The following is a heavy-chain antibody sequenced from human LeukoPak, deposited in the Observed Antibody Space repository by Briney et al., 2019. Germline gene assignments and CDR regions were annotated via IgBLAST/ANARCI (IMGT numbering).Heavy chain of an antibody. CDR1: GFTFDDYT. Sequence: PGGSLRLSCAASGFTFDDYTMHWVRQAPGKGLEWVSLISWDGGSTYYAGSVKGRFTISRDNSKNSLYLQMNSLRTEDTALYYCAKEAKADVGAAGPEGGVDYWGQGTLVTVSS. V-gene: IGHV3-43*01. J-gene: IGHJ4*02. CDR3: AKEAKADVGAAGPEGGVDY. CDR2: ISWDGGST. D-gene: IGHD6-13*01.